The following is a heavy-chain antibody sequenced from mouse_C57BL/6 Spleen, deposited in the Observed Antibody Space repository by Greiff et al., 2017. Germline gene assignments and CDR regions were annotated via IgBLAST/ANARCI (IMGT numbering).Heavy chain of an antibody. V-gene: IGHV5-6*01. CDR1: GFTFSSYG. CDR3: ARHDYSNYDYYAMDY. CDR2: ISSGGSYT. Sequence: EVMLVESGGDLVKPGGSLKLSCAASGFTFSSYGMSWVRQTPDKRLEWVATISSGGSYTYYPDSVKGRFTISRDNAKNTLYLQMSSLKSEDTAMYYCARHDYSNYDYYAMDYWGQGTSVTVSS. J-gene: IGHJ4*01. D-gene: IGHD2-5*01.